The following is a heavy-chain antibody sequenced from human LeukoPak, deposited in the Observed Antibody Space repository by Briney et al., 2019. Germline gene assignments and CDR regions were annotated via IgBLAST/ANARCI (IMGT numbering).Heavy chain of an antibody. J-gene: IGHJ6*02. D-gene: IGHD3-10*01. CDR3: ARGGLLWFGELLYHYGMDV. CDR1: SGSISSYY. V-gene: IGHV4-4*07. Sequence: SETLSLTCTVSSGSISSYYRSWIWQPAGKGLEWIGRIYTSGSTNYNPSLKSRVTMSVDTSKNQFSLKLSSVTAADTAVYYCARGGLLWFGELLYHYGMDVWGQGPTVTVSS. CDR2: IYTSGST.